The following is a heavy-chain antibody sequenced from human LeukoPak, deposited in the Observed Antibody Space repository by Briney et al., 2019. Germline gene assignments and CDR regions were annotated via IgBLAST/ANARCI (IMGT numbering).Heavy chain of an antibody. CDR3: ARGLGSSWSGFDY. CDR2: INHSGST. CDR1: GGSFSGYY. V-gene: IGHV4-34*01. Sequence: SETLSLTCAVYGGSFSGYYWSWIRQPPGKGLEWIGEINHSGSTNYNPSLKRRVTISVDTSKNQFSLKLSSVTAADTAVYYCARGLGSSWSGFDYWGQGTLVTVSS. J-gene: IGHJ4*02. D-gene: IGHD6-13*01.